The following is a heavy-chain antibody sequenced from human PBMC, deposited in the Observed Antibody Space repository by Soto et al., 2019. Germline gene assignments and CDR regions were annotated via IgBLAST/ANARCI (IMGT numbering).Heavy chain of an antibody. D-gene: IGHD1-26*01. CDR2: INHSGNT. J-gene: IGHJ4*02. Sequence: QVQLQQWGAGLLKPSETLSLTCAVYGKSLSGYYWSWIRQPPGKALEWIGEINHSGNTNYNPSLKSRVTISVDTSKSHLFLNLSSVTAADTAMYYCARHHVRGRTIAGAAEFWGQGTLVTVSS. V-gene: IGHV4-34*01. CDR3: ARHHVRGRTIAGAAEF. CDR1: GKSLSGYY.